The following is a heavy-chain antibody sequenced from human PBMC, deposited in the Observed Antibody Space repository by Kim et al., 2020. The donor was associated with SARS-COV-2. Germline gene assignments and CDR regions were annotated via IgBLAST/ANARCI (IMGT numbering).Heavy chain of an antibody. CDR2: IYYSGNT. Sequence: SETLSLTCTVSGGSISGYYWSWIRQRPGKGLEWIGYIYYSGNTYYNPSLESRVTISVDTSKNQFSLKLNSVTAADTAVYYCARDLGLTMIRGVPYYGMDVWGQGTTVTVSS. J-gene: IGHJ6*02. CDR3: ARDLGLTMIRGVPYYGMDV. D-gene: IGHD3-10*01. V-gene: IGHV4-31*03. CDR1: GGSISGYY.